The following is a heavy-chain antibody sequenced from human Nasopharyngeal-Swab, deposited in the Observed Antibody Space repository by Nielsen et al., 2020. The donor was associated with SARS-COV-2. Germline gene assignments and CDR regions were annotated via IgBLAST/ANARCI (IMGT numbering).Heavy chain of an antibody. CDR3: ARDIVPGSWELLLPDAFDI. CDR1: GYTFTSYA. CDR2: INTNTGNP. Sequence: ASVKVSCKASGYTFTSYAMNWVRQATGQGLEWMGWINTNTGNPTYAQGFTGRFVFSLDTSVSTAYLQISSLKAEDTAVYYCARDIVPGSWELLLPDAFDIWGQGTMVTVSS. D-gene: IGHD1-26*01. J-gene: IGHJ3*02. V-gene: IGHV7-4-1*02.